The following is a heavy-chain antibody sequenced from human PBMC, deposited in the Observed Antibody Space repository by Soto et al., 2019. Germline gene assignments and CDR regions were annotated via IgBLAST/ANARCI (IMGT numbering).Heavy chain of an antibody. CDR2: IVRDGGQK. J-gene: IGHJ4*02. CDR3: ARDDDFEANGLDY. D-gene: IGHD2-21*02. V-gene: IGHV3-33*01. CDR1: GFTFSRYG. Sequence: QVHLVESGGGVVQPGRPLRLSCAASGFTFSRYGMHWVRQAPGKGLEWVGVIVRDGGQKQYADSVRGRFTISRDNFKNTLYLEMNSVPVEATAVYYCARDDDFEANGLDYWGQGTLVTVSS.